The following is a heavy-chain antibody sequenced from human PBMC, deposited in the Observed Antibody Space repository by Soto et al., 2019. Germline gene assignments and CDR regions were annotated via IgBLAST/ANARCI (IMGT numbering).Heavy chain of an antibody. D-gene: IGHD1-26*01. J-gene: IGHJ6*02. V-gene: IGHV3-30-3*01. CDR2: ISYDGSNK. Sequence: QVQLVESGGGVVQPGRSLRLSCAASGFTFSSYAMHWVRQAPGKGLEWVAVISYDGSNKYYADSVKGRFTISRDNSKNTLYLQMNSLRAEDTAVYYCARDEAVGAHYCYGMDVWGQGTTVTVSS. CDR1: GFTFSSYA. CDR3: ARDEAVGAHYCYGMDV.